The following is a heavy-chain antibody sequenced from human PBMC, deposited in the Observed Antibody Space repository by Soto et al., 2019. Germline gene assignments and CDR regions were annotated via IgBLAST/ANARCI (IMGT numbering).Heavy chain of an antibody. J-gene: IGHJ4*02. Sequence: QVQLVQSGAEVKKPGSSVKVSCKASGGTFSSYAISWVRQAPGQGLEWMGGIIPIFGTANYAQKFQGRVTITADESTSTAYMELSSLRSEDTAVYYCARDEVSRLYVWGSYRPGQYYFDYWGQGTLVTVSS. CDR1: GGTFSSYA. D-gene: IGHD3-16*02. V-gene: IGHV1-69*01. CDR2: IIPIFGTA. CDR3: ARDEVSRLYVWGSYRPGQYYFDY.